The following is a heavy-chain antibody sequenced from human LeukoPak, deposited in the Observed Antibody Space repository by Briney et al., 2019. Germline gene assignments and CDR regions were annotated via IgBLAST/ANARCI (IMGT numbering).Heavy chain of an antibody. J-gene: IGHJ4*02. V-gene: IGHV4-59*08. CDR2: IYYSGST. CDR3: ARGLYYDSALHY. CDR1: GASISGYY. D-gene: IGHD3-22*01. Sequence: SETLSLTCTVSGASISGYYWIWIRQPPGKGLECIGYIYYSGSTNYNPSLKSRVTISVDTSRNQLSLKLSSVTAADTAIYYCARGLYYDSALHYWGQGTLVTVSS.